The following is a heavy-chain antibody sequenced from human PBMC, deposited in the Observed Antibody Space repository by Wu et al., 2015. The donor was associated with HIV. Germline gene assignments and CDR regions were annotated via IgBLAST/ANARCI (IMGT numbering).Heavy chain of an antibody. V-gene: IGHV1-69*13. CDR1: GGTFDSFA. J-gene: IGHJ4*02. CDR3: ARNVPLLGQV. D-gene: IGHD2-15*01. Sequence: QVQLTQSGPEMKRPGSSLKVSCKVSGGTFDSFAVSWVRQVPGQGLQWLGGIIPMFKRPNYAGEFEHRLKITVDESSASVYLELRGLKSGDTAFYYCARNVPLLGQVWGQGTLITVSS. CDR2: IIPMFKRP.